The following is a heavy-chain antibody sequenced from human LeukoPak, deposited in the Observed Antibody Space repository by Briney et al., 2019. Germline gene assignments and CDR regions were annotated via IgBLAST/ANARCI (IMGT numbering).Heavy chain of an antibody. J-gene: IGHJ3*02. CDR3: ARSDCSSTSCYAFDI. D-gene: IGHD2-2*01. V-gene: IGHV4-39*01. CDR1: GGSFSSSSYS. CDR2: IYYSGNT. Sequence: SETLSLTCTVSGGSFSSSSYSWGWIRRPPGKGLEWIGSIYYSGNTYYNPSLKSRVTISVDTSKNQFSLKLSSVTAADTAVYYCARSDCSSTSCYAFDIWGQGTMVTVSS.